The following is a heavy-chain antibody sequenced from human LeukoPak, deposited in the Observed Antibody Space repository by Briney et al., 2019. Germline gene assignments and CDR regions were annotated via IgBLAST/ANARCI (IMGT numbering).Heavy chain of an antibody. D-gene: IGHD3-3*01. J-gene: IGHJ3*02. V-gene: IGHV1-18*01. CDR3: AKVRTPPSVQGIFGVVKMRRDDAFDI. CDR2: ISAYNGNT. Sequence: GASVKVSCKASGYTFTSYGISWVRQAPGQGLEWMGWISAYNGNTNYAQKLQGRVTMTTDTSTSTAYMELRSLRSDDTAVYYCAKVRTPPSVQGIFGVVKMRRDDAFDIWGQGTMVTVSS. CDR1: GYTFTSYG.